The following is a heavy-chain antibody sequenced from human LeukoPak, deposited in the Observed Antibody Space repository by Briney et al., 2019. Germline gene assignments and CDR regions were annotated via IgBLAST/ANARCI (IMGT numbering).Heavy chain of an antibody. V-gene: IGHV4-34*01. CDR1: GFIFSSYW. Sequence: GSLRLSCAASGFIFSSYWMRWVRQPPGKGLEWIGEINHSGSTNYNPSLKSRVTISVDTSKNQFSLKLSSVTAADTAVYYCARTSSSSHTFFDYWGQGTLVTVSS. CDR2: INHSGST. D-gene: IGHD6-6*01. CDR3: ARTSSSSHTFFDY. J-gene: IGHJ4*02.